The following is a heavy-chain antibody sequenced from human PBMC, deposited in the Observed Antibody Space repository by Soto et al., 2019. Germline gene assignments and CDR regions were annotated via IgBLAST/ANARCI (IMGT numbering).Heavy chain of an antibody. CDR3: ARQYYVGSGSYYTRPFDF. CDR2: IFYSGST. CDR1: GGSISSSSYY. V-gene: IGHV4-39*01. J-gene: IGHJ4*02. Sequence: PSETLSLTCTVSGGSISSSSYYWVWIRQPPGKGLEWIGSIFYSGSTNYNPSLKSRVTISVDTAKNQFSLKLSSVTAADTAVYYFARQYYVGSGSYYTRPFDFWGQGTLVTVSS. D-gene: IGHD3-10*01.